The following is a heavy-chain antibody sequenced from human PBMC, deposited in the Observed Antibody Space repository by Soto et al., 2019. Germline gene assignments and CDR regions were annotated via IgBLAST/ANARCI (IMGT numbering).Heavy chain of an antibody. V-gene: IGHV1-2*04. CDR3: AKSDGAEENDAFDI. J-gene: IGHJ3*02. D-gene: IGHD3-16*01. CDR2: INPNSGGT. Sequence: QVRLVQSGPEVRKPGASVKISCEASGYSFTGHYLHWVRQAPGHGLEWMGWINPNSGGTNYAQKFQDWISITRDKALSTFYMDLSSLRSEDTAMYYCAKSDGAEENDAFDIWGQGTMISVS. CDR1: GYSFTGHY.